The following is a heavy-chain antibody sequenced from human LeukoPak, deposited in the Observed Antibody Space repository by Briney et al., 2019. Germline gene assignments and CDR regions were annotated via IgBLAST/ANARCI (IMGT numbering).Heavy chain of an antibody. J-gene: IGHJ4*02. D-gene: IGHD2-15*01. Sequence: GGSLRLSCAASGFTVSSNYMSWVRQAPGKGLEWVSVIYSGGSTYYADSVKGRFTISRDNSKNTLYLQMNSLRAEDTAVYYCAGICSGGSCYSVSLDYWGQGTLVTVSS. CDR3: AGICSGGSCYSVSLDY. V-gene: IGHV3-53*01. CDR2: IYSGGST. CDR1: GFTVSSNY.